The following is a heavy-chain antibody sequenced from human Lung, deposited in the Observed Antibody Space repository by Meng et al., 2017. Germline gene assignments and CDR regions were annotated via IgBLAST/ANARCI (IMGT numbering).Heavy chain of an antibody. D-gene: IGHD3-10*01. V-gene: IGHV4-61*01. Sequence: GSLRLSCSVSGDSVSDGSYYWRWFRQPPGKTLEWIGDIFYVGRTNYNPSLKSRVTMSVDTSRNLFSLNLTSVTAADTAVYFCARDPGSYPDYWGQGSLVTVSS. J-gene: IGHJ4*02. CDR1: GDSVSDGSYY. CDR2: IFYVGRT. CDR3: ARDPGSYPDY.